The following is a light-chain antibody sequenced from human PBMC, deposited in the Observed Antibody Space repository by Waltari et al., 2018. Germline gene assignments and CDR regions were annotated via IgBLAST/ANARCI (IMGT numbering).Light chain of an antibody. CDR2: KDN. J-gene: IGLJ2*01. Sequence: NEVTQPPSLSVPPGQPARITCSGDALPKQYVHWYRQRPGQAPVILIYKDNKRPSGIPERFSGSTSGKTVTLTISEVQPEDEADYYCQTSDATSVVFGGGTKLTVL. CDR1: ALPKQY. CDR3: QTSDATSVV. V-gene: IGLV3-25*03.